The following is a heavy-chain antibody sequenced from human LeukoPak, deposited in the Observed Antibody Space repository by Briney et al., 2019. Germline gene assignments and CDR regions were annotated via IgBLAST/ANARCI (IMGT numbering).Heavy chain of an antibody. CDR2: IYYSGST. CDR3: ARRKVVVVVGYDAFDI. D-gene: IGHD2-15*01. J-gene: IGHJ3*02. Sequence: PSETLSLTCTVSGGSISSYYWSWIRQPPGKGLEWIGCIYYSGSTNYNPSLKSRVTISVDTSKNQFSLKLSSVTAADTAVYYCARRKVVVVVGYDAFDIWGQGTMVTVSS. V-gene: IGHV4-59*08. CDR1: GGSISSYY.